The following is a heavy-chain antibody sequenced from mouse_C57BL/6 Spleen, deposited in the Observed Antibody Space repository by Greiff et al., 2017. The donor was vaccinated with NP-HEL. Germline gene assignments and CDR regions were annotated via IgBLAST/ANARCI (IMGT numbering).Heavy chain of an antibody. V-gene: IGHV1-4*01. CDR3: ARFDYDEGLDY. CDR2: INPSSGYN. J-gene: IGHJ2*01. Sequence: QVQLKESGAELARPGASVKMSCKASGYTFTSYTMHWVKQRPGQGLEWIGYINPSSGYNKYNQKFKDKATLTADKSSSTAYMQLSSLTSEDSAVYYCARFDYDEGLDYWGQGTTLTVSS. D-gene: IGHD2-4*01. CDR1: GYTFTSYT.